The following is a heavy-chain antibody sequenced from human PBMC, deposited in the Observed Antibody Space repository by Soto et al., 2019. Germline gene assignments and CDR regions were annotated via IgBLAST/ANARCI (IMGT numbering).Heavy chain of an antibody. D-gene: IGHD2-2*01. CDR3: TRSAYMDV. V-gene: IGHV3-48*01. CDR2: ISSGSSTI. CDR1: EVTSSTYS. J-gene: IGHJ6*03. Sequence: VVPMRLSCGAAEVTSSTYSMNWVRQAPGKGLEWVSYISSGSSTIYYADSVKGRFTISRDNAKNSLYLQMDSLRAEDTAVYYATRSAYMDVWGTGTTVTVSS.